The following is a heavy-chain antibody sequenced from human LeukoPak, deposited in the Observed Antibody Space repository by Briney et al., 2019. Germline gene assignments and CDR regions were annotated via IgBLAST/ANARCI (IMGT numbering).Heavy chain of an antibody. CDR3: ASTVTSNKVQH. CDR1: GFTFSTHW. Sequence: PGGSLRLSCAASGFTFSTHWMTWVRQAPGKGLEWVASVKENVSGKDYLDSVKGRFTISKDNAKNSLYLQMNSLRAEDTAVYFCASTVTSNKVQHWGQGTLVTVSS. CDR2: VKENVSGK. D-gene: IGHD4-17*01. J-gene: IGHJ1*01. V-gene: IGHV3-7*01.